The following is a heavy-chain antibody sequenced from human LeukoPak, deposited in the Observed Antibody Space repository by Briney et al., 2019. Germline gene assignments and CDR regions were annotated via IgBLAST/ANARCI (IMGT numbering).Heavy chain of an antibody. CDR1: GFTFSSYA. Sequence: GGSLRLSCAASGFTFSSYAMSWVRQAPGKGLDWVSAISGSGGSTYYADSVKGRFTISRDNSKNTLYLQMNSLRAEDTAVYYCARDPPTRRMTTVTTKRVDYWGQGTLVTVSS. CDR2: ISGSGGST. V-gene: IGHV3-23*01. D-gene: IGHD4-17*01. J-gene: IGHJ4*02. CDR3: ARDPPTRRMTTVTTKRVDY.